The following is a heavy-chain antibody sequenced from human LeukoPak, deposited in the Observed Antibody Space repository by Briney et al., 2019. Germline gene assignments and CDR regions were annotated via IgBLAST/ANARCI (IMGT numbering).Heavy chain of an antibody. J-gene: IGHJ4*02. CDR3: ARGLYCGGDCSNPY. Sequence: SVKVSCKASGGTFSSYAISWVRQAPGQGLEWMGGIIPIFGTANYAQKFQGRVTITADESSSTAYMELSSLRSEDTAVYYCARGLYCGGDCSNPYWGQGTLVTVSS. CDR2: IIPIFGTA. D-gene: IGHD2-21*01. V-gene: IGHV1-69*13. CDR1: GGTFSSYA.